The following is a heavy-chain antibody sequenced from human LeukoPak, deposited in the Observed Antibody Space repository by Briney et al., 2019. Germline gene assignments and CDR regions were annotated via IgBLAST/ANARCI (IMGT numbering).Heavy chain of an antibody. V-gene: IGHV4-34*01. Sequence: PSETLSLTCAVYGGSFSGYYWSWIRQPPGKGLEWIGEINHSGSTNYSPSLKSRVTISVDTSKNQFSLKLSSVTAADTAVYYCARSLDTAMVAFDYWGQGTLVTVSS. CDR3: ARSLDTAMVAFDY. CDR2: INHSGST. D-gene: IGHD5-18*01. J-gene: IGHJ4*02. CDR1: GGSFSGYY.